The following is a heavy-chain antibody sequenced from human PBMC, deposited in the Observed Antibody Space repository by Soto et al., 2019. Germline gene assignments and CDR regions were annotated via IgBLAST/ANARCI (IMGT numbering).Heavy chain of an antibody. D-gene: IGHD1-26*01. Sequence: QVQLVQSGAEVKKPGSSVKVSCTASGGTFSSYAISWVRQATGQVLEWMGGIIPIFGTANYAQKFQGRVTITADESTSTAYMELSSLRYEDTAVYYCAREWGLTVGDYYGMDVWGQGTTVTVSS. CDR1: GGTFSSYA. CDR2: IIPIFGTA. CDR3: AREWGLTVGDYYGMDV. V-gene: IGHV1-69*01. J-gene: IGHJ6*02.